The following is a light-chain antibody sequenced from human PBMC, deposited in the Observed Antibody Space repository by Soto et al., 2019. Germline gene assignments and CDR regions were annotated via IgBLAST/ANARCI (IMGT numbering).Light chain of an antibody. Sequence: DIVVTQSPLSLPVIPGEPASISCRSSQSLLHSNGNNYVDWYLQKPGQSPHLLIYLGSSRASGVPDRFSGSGSGTDFTLKISRVESEDVGVYYCMQALQTPITFGQGTRLEIK. V-gene: IGKV2-28*01. J-gene: IGKJ5*01. CDR2: LGS. CDR1: QSLLHSNGNNY. CDR3: MQALQTPIT.